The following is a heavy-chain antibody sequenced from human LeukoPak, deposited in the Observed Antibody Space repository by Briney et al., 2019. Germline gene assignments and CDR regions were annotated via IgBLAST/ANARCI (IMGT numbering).Heavy chain of an antibody. V-gene: IGHV4-34*01. CDR2: INHSGGT. J-gene: IGHJ4*02. CDR3: ASFLFGPGY. D-gene: IGHD3/OR15-3a*01. Sequence: SETLSLTCSVSGDSLTSGFYWGWIRQPPGKGLEWIGEINHSGGTNYNPSLKSRVTISVDTSKNQFSLKLSSVTAADTAVYYCASFLFGPGYWGQGTLVTVSS. CDR1: GDSLTSGFY.